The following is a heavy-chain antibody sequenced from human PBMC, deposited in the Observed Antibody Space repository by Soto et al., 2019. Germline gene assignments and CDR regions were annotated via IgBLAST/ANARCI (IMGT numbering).Heavy chain of an antibody. Sequence: GGSLRLSCAASGFSFNTYGTSWVRQAPGKGLQWVSHISPGGATYYADSVRDRFTISRDISKNTLHLQMNSLRAEDTALYYWNDGVWFDPWGQGTLVTVSS. CDR1: GFSFNTYG. V-gene: IGHV3-23*01. D-gene: IGHD1-1*01. CDR3: NDGVWFDP. J-gene: IGHJ5*02. CDR2: ISPGGAT.